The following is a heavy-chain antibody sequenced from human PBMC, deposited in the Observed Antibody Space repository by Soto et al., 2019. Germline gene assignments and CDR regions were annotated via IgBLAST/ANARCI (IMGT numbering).Heavy chain of an antibody. Sequence: SVKVSCKASGGTFSNSVIYWVRQAPGQGLVWMGGFNPIFGAPYYAQTFQGRVTITADESTGTVYMDLSSLRSEDTAVYYCAVGISTWYNWFHPWGQGTMLAV. CDR1: GGTFSNSV. J-gene: IGHJ5*02. CDR2: FNPIFGAP. CDR3: AVGISTWYNWFHP. V-gene: IGHV1-69*13. D-gene: IGHD1-1*01.